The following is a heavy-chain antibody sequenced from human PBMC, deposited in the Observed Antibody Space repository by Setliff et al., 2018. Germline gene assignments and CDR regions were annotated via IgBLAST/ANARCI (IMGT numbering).Heavy chain of an antibody. J-gene: IGHJ3*02. D-gene: IGHD3-3*01. CDR3: ARDRYYNSWSGTSITAPHDAFDI. V-gene: IGHV4-61*09. CDR2: VHPDGST. Sequence: KPSETLSLTCTVSGGSLRANNYWSWIRQPAGKGLEWIGNVHPDGSTNYNPSLYSRLIISVDTSKNQFSLKLTSVTAADTAVYYCARDRYYNSWSGTSITAPHDAFDIWGQGTMVTVS. CDR1: GGSLRANNY.